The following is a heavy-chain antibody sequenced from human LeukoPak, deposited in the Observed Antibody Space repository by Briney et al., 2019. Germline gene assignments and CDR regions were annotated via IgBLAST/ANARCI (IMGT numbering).Heavy chain of an antibody. V-gene: IGHV4-59*12. CDR3: ARERSSNMFDY. D-gene: IGHD6-13*01. J-gene: IGHJ4*02. CDR1: GGSISSYY. CDR2: IYYSGST. Sequence: SETLSLTCTVSGGSISSYYWSWIRQPPGKGLEWIGYIYYSGSTYYNPSLKSRVTISVDTSKNQFSLKLSSVTAADTAVYYCARERSSNMFDYWGQGTLVTVSS.